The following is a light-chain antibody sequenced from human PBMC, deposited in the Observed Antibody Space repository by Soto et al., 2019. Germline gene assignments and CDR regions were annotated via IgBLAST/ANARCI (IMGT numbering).Light chain of an antibody. CDR2: SAS. Sequence: EIVLTQSPGTLSLSPGEGATLSCRASQSVSSNYLAWFQQKPGQAPRPLIYSASSRATGIPDRFSGSGSGTDFTLTISRLEPEDFAVYYCQQYGDSPYTFGQGTKLEIK. CDR1: QSVSSNY. V-gene: IGKV3-20*01. CDR3: QQYGDSPYT. J-gene: IGKJ2*01.